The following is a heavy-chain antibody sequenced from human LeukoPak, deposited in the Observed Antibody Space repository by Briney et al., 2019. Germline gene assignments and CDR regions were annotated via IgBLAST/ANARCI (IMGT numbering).Heavy chain of an antibody. Sequence: HPGGSLRLSCAASGFTVSSNYMSWVRQAPGKGLEWVSVIYSGGSTYYADSVKGRFTISRDNSKNTLYLQMNSLRAEDTAVYYCARARPAYCGGDCPSPLGYWGQGTLVTVSS. CDR1: GFTVSSNY. J-gene: IGHJ4*02. D-gene: IGHD2-21*01. CDR2: IYSGGST. V-gene: IGHV3-53*01. CDR3: ARARPAYCGGDCPSPLGY.